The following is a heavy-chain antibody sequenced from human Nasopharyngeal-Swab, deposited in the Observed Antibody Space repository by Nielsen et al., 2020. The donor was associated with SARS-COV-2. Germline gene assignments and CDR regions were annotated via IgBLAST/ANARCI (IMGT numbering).Heavy chain of an antibody. D-gene: IGHD6-13*01. CDR3: ASLSPHSIAAGHYYYYMDV. CDR1: GYTFTSYD. V-gene: IGHV1-8*01. CDR2: MNPNSGNT. J-gene: IGHJ6*03. Sequence: ASVKVSCKASGYTFTSYDINWVRQATAQGLEWMGWMNPNSGNTGYAQKFQGRVTMTRNTSISTAYMELSSLRSEDTAVYYCASLSPHSIAAGHYYYYMDVWGKGTTVTVSS.